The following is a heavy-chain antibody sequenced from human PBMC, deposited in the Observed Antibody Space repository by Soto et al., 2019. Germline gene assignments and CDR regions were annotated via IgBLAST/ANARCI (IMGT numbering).Heavy chain of an antibody. CDR1: GGTFSSYT. V-gene: IGHV1-69*02. J-gene: IGHJ4*02. Sequence: QVQLVQSGAEVKKPGSSVKVSCKASGGTFSSYTISWVRQAPGQGLEWMGRIIPILGIANYAQKFQGRVTITADKSTSTAYMERSSLRSEDTAVYYCALRRMHGDYIDYWGQGTLVTVSS. CDR3: ALRRMHGDYIDY. D-gene: IGHD4-17*01. CDR2: IIPILGIA.